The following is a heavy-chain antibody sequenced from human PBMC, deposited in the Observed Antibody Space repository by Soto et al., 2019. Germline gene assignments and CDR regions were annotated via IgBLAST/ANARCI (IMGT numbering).Heavy chain of an antibody. CDR3: AREGIVVVPAAPYYYGMDV. V-gene: IGHV3-53*01. J-gene: IGHJ6*02. D-gene: IGHD2-2*01. CDR2: IYSGGST. Sequence: GGSLRLSCAASGFTVSSNSMSWVRQAPGKGLEWVSVIYSGGSTYYADSVKGRFTISRDNSKNTLYLQMNSLRAEDTAVYYCAREGIVVVPAAPYYYGMDVWGQGTTVTVSS. CDR1: GFTVSSNS.